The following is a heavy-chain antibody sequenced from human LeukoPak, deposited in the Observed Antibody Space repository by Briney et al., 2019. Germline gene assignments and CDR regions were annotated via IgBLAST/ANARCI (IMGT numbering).Heavy chain of an antibody. V-gene: IGHV1-8*01. D-gene: IGHD6-13*01. J-gene: IGHJ6*02. CDR3: ARDHEGIAAVDYYYGMDV. CDR1: GYTFTSYD. CDR2: MNPNSGNT. Sequence: GASVKVSCKASGYTFTSYDINWVRQATGQGLEWMGWMNPNSGNTGYAQKFQGRVTMTRNTSISTAYMELSSLRSEDTAVYYCARDHEGIAAVDYYYGMDVWGQGTTVTVSS.